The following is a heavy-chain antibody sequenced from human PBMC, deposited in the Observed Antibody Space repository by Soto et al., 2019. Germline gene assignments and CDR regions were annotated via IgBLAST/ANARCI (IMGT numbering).Heavy chain of an antibody. CDR2: IYYSGST. Sequence: SETMSLTCSVWGDSISSYYWSWIRQPPGKGLEWIGYIYYSGSTNYNPSLKSRVTISVDTSKNQFALKLSSVTAADTAVYYCARGGYCSSTSCRERSWFDPWGQGTLVTVSS. CDR3: ARGGYCSSTSCRERSWFDP. CDR1: GDSISSYY. V-gene: IGHV4-59*01. J-gene: IGHJ5*02. D-gene: IGHD2-2*01.